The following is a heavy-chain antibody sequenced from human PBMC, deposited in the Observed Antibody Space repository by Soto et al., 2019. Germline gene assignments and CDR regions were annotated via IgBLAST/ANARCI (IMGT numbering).Heavy chain of an antibody. CDR2: ISGYNGNT. D-gene: IGHD6-19*01. CDR3: SRFIMVGGWFDPNYYHGMDV. Sequence: ASVKVSCKTSGYTFSNYGINWVRQAPGQGLEGMGWISGYNGNTNYAQTAQGRVTMTTDTSTGTVYMELRSLKSDDTAIYYCSRFIMVGGWFDPNYYHGMDVWGQGTTVTVS. V-gene: IGHV1-18*01. J-gene: IGHJ6*02. CDR1: GYTFSNYG.